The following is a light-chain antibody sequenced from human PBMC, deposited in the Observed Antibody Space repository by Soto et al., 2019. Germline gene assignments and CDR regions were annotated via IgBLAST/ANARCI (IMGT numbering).Light chain of an antibody. J-gene: IGKJ1*01. V-gene: IGKV1-8*01. CDR3: QQYHSYSWT. CDR1: QGISSY. Sequence: AIRMTQSPSSFSASTGDRVTITCRASQGISSYLAWYQQKPGKAPKLLIYAASTLQSGVPSRFSGSGSGTDFTLTISCLQSEDFATYYCQQYHSYSWTFGQGTKVEIK. CDR2: AAS.